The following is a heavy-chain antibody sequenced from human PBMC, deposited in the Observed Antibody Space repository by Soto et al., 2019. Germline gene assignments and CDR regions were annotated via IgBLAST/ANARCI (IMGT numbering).Heavy chain of an antibody. J-gene: IGHJ5*02. CDR3: ARDFRGYYGSGSYYNAHNWLDP. CDR2: IIPIFGTA. V-gene: IGHV1-69*06. CDR1: GGTFSSYA. Sequence: SVKVSCKASGGTFSSYAISWVRQAPGQGLEWMGGIIPIFGTANYAQKFQGRVTITADKSTSTAYMELSSLRSEDTAVYYCARDFRGYYGSGSYYNAHNWLDPWGQGTLVTVSS. D-gene: IGHD3-10*01.